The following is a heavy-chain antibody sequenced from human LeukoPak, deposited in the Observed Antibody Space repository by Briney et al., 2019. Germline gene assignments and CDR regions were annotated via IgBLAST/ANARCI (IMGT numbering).Heavy chain of an antibody. Sequence: GGSLRLSCAASGFTFGSYAMSWVRQAPGKGLEWVSSFSGGSGNTYYADSVKGRFTTSRDNSQNTLHLQMSSLRAEDTAIYYCAKDQYIYGSSPFDFWGQGTLVTVSS. J-gene: IGHJ4*02. CDR3: AKDQYIYGSSPFDF. V-gene: IGHV3-23*01. D-gene: IGHD3-10*01. CDR2: FSGGSGNT. CDR1: GFTFGSYA.